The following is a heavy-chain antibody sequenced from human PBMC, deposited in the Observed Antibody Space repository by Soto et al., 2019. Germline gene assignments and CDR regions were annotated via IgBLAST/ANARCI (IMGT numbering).Heavy chain of an antibody. D-gene: IGHD3-22*01. Sequence: GGSLRLSCAASGFTFSSYAMSWVRQAPGKGLEWVSYISSSSSTIYYADSVKGRFTISRDNAKNSLYLQMNSLRAEDTAVYYCARDLGGDSSGYLYYFDYWGQGTLVTVSS. CDR2: ISSSSSTI. J-gene: IGHJ4*02. V-gene: IGHV3-48*04. CDR1: GFTFSSYA. CDR3: ARDLGGDSSGYLYYFDY.